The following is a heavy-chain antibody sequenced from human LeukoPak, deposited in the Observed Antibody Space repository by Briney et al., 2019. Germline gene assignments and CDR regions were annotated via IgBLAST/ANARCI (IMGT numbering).Heavy chain of an antibody. D-gene: IGHD4-11*01. V-gene: IGHV4-59*08. CDR2: IYYSGST. J-gene: IGHJ2*01. CDR1: GGSISSYY. Sequence: SETLSLTCTVSGGSISSYYWSWIRQPPGKGLERIGYIYYSGSTYYNPSLKSRVTISVDTSKNQFSLKLSSVTAADTAVYYCARDRNGYFDLWGRGTLVTVSS. CDR3: ARDRNGYFDL.